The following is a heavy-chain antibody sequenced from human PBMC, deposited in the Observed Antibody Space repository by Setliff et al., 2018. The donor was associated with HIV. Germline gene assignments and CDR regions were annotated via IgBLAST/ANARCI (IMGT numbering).Heavy chain of an antibody. CDR2: VFSTGSL. CDR1: GVSISSSRFY. V-gene: IGHV4-39*02. Sequence: KPSETLSLTCSVSGVSISSSRFYWAWIRQSPGKGLEWIGSVFSTGSLYYNPSLRGRITISIDASENHFTLRLTSVTAEDTALYFCARSFGNSWSGDRPHNYFDPWGQGTLVTV. CDR3: ARSFGNSWSGDRPHNYFDP. D-gene: IGHD4-4*01. J-gene: IGHJ5*02.